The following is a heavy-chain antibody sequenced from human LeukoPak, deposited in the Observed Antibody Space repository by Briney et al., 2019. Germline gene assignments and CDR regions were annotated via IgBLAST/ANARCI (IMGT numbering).Heavy chain of an antibody. D-gene: IGHD6-19*01. CDR1: GGSISSGSYY. CDR3: ARLGSGQNWFDP. Sequence: SETLSLTCTVSGGSISSGSYYWGWIRQPPGKGLEWIGSIYYSGSTYYNPSLKSRVTISVDTSKNQFSLKLSSVTAADTAVYYCARLGSGQNWFDPWGQGALVTVSS. J-gene: IGHJ5*02. CDR2: IYYSGST. V-gene: IGHV4-39*01.